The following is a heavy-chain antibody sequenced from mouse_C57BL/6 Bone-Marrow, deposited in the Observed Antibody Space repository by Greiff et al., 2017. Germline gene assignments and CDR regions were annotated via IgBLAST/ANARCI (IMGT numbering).Heavy chain of an antibody. CDR1: GFPFSRYA. J-gene: IGHJ4*01. CDR2: ISDGGSYT. V-gene: IGHV5-4*03. CDR3: SGGYLYAMDY. Sequence: VKLPASGGGLVKPGGSLKLSCAASGFPFSRYAMSWVRQTPEKRLEWVATISDGGSYTYYPNNVKGRFTISRDNAKNNLYLQVSHLKSEDTAIYYCSGGYLYAMDYWGQGTSVTVSA. D-gene: IGHD2-2*01.